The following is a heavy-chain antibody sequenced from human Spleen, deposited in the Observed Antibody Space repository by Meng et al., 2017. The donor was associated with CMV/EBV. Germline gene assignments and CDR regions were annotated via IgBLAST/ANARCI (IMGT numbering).Heavy chain of an antibody. CDR1: GYTFTGYY. D-gene: IGHD5-24*01. CDR2: INPNSGGT. V-gene: IGHV1-2*02. CDR3: AREGSGQRDGCNYDYFDY. Sequence: ASVKVSCKASGYTFTGYYMHWVRQAPGQGLEWMGWINPNSGGTNYAQKFQGRVTMTRDTSISTAYMELSSLRSEDTAVYYCAREGSGQRDGCNYDYFDYWGQGTLVTVSS. J-gene: IGHJ4*02.